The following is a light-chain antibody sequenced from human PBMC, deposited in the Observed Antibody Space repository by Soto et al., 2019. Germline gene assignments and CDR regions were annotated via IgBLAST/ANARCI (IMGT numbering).Light chain of an antibody. CDR1: QTVGSSY. CDR3: QQYGSAPYT. J-gene: IGKJ2*01. CDR2: AAS. Sequence: VLTQSPGTLSLSPGERATLSCRASQTVGSSYFGWYQQKPGQAPRLLIYAASSRATGIPDRFSGSGSGTDFTLTIDGLEPEDYAVYFCQQYGSAPYTFGQGTRVDIK. V-gene: IGKV3-20*01.